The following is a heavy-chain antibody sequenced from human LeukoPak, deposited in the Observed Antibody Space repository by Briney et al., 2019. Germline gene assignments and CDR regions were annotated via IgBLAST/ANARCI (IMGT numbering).Heavy chain of an antibody. CDR3: ARDRGSSWLNDY. CDR2: ISYDGSNK. CDR1: GFTFSSYA. V-gene: IGHV3-30-3*01. J-gene: IGHJ4*02. D-gene: IGHD6-13*01. Sequence: PGGSLRLSCAASGFTFSSYAMHWVRQAPGKGLEWVAVISYDGSNKYYADSVKGRFTISRDNSKNTLYLQMNSLRAEDTAVYYCARDRGSSWLNDYWGQGTLVTVSS.